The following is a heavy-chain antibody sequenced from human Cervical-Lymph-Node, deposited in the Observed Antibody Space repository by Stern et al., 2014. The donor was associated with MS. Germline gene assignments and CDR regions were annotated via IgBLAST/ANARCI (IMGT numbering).Heavy chain of an antibody. CDR3: ARRYKELRTADY. V-gene: IGHV1-8*01. CDR1: GYTFTSYD. J-gene: IGHJ4*02. CDR2: MSPNSGNT. Sequence: VQLEESGAAVKKPGASAKVSCKASGYTFTSYDITWVRQATGQGLEWVGWMSPNSGNTGYAQKFQGRVTMTRNTSINTAYMELSSLRSDDTGVYYCARRYKELRTADYWGQGTLVTVSS. D-gene: IGHD1-26*01.